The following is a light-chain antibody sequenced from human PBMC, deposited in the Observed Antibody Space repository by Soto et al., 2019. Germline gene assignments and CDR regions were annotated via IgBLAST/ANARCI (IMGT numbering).Light chain of an antibody. CDR1: SSDVGGYKY. CDR2: EVS. CDR3: CSYAGSNNYV. Sequence: QSALTQPPSASGSPGQSVTISCTGTSSDVGGYKYVSWFQQHPGKAPKLMICEVSKRPSGVPDRFSGSRSGTTASLTVSGLQAEDEDDYYCCSYAGSNNYVFGTGTKLTVL. V-gene: IGLV2-8*01. J-gene: IGLJ1*01.